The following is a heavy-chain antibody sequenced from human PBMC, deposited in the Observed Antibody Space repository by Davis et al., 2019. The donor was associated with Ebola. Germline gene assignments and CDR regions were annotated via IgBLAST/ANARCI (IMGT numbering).Heavy chain of an antibody. J-gene: IGHJ4*02. CDR3: ARDPHYYGSGSSGDY. D-gene: IGHD3-10*01. V-gene: IGHV3-48*03. CDR2: ISSSGSTI. CDR1: GFTFSSYE. Sequence: GESLKISCAASGFTFSSYEMNWVRQAPGKGLEWVSYISSSGSTIYYADSVKGRFTISRDNAKNSLYLQMNSLRAEDTAVYYCARDPHYYGSGSSGDYWGQGTLVTVSS.